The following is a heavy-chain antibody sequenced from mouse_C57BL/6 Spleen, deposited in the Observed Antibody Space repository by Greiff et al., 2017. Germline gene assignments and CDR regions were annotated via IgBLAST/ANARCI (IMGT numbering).Heavy chain of an antibody. CDR3: ARVKLREGFDY. D-gene: IGHD3-2*02. J-gene: IGHJ2*01. V-gene: IGHV1-81*01. CDR2: IYPRSGNT. CDR1: GYTFTSSG. Sequence: QVQLQQSGAELARPGASVKLSCKASGYTFTSSGISWVKQRTGQGLEWIGEIYPRSGNTYYNEKFKGKATLTADKSSSTAYMELRSLTSEDSAVYFCARVKLREGFDYWGQGTTLTVSS.